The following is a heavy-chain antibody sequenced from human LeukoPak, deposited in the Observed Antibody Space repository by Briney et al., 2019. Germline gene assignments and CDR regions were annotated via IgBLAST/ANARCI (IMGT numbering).Heavy chain of an antibody. CDR3: ARVRSSGWGKGFDY. CDR2: IYYSGST. CDR1: GGSISSYY. J-gene: IGHJ4*02. Sequence: SETLSLTCTVSGGSISSYYWSWIRQPPGKGLEWIGYIYYSGSTNYNPSLKSRVTISVDTSKNQFSLKLSSVAAADTAMYYCARVRSSGWGKGFDYWGQGTLVTVSS. V-gene: IGHV4-59*01. D-gene: IGHD6-19*01.